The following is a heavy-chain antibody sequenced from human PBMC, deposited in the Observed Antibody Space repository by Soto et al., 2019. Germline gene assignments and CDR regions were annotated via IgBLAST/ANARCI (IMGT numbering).Heavy chain of an antibody. CDR3: ARDSDIVVVPAAPNYYYYYMAV. CDR2: IIPILGIA. V-gene: IGHV1-69*08. CDR1: GGTFSSYT. D-gene: IGHD2-2*01. J-gene: IGHJ6*03. Sequence: QVQLVQSGAEVKKPGSSVKVSCKASGGTFSSYTISWVRQAPGQGLEWMGRIIPILGIANYAQKFQGRVTITADKSTSTAYMELSSLRSEDTAVYYCARDSDIVVVPAAPNYYYYYMAVWGKGTTVTVSS.